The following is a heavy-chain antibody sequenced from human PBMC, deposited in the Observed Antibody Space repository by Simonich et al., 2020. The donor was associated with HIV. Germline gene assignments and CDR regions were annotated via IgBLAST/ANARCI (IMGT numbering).Heavy chain of an antibody. Sequence: QVQLVQSGTEVKKPGSSVQVSCKASGGTFSSYAISWVRQAPGQGLEWMGEILPVLGIPNSAQNFQGRVTITADKSTSTVDMELSSLRYEDTAVYYCARVFIMGHGFDYWGQGTLVTVSS. CDR2: ILPVLGIP. CDR3: ARVFIMGHGFDY. J-gene: IGHJ4*02. CDR1: GGTFSSYA. V-gene: IGHV1-69*09. D-gene: IGHD2-8*01.